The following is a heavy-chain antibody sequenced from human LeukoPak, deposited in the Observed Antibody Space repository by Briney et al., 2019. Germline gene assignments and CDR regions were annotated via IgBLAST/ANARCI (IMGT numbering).Heavy chain of an antibody. V-gene: IGHV4-39*01. CDR3: ARLGAWIQLSQGYLDL. CDR1: GGSISSTTYY. CDR2: IYYSGRT. D-gene: IGHD5-18*01. Sequence: PSETLSLTCTGSGGSISSTTYYWDWIRQPPGRGLEWIGSIYYSGRTYYNPSFKGRGTIAVDTSKNEFSLNLSSVTAAGTAVYYCARLGAWIQLSQGYLDLWGRGTPVTVSS. J-gene: IGHJ2*01.